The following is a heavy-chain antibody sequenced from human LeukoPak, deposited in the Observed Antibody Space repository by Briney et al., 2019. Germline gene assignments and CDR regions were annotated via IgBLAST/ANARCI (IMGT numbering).Heavy chain of an antibody. CDR2: IKNKTNGGTT. CDR3: TTTIAGATTWFDP. Sequence: PGGSLRLSCAASGFTLSNAYMSWVRQAPGKGLEWVGRIKNKTNGGTTDYAAPVKGRFTISRDDSKNTLYLQMNSLKTEDTAVYYCTTTIAGATTWFDPWGQGTLVTVSS. J-gene: IGHJ5*02. D-gene: IGHD1-26*01. CDR1: GFTLSNAY. V-gene: IGHV3-15*01.